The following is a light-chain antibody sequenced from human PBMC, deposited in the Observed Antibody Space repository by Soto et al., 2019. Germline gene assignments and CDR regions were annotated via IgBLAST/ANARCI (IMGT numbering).Light chain of an antibody. CDR2: DAS. J-gene: IGKJ1*01. V-gene: IGKV3-11*01. Sequence: EIVLTQSPATLSLSPGEGATLSCRASQSVSSFLAWYQQKPGQAPRLLIYDASNRATGIPARFSGSGSGTDFTLTISSLEPEDFALYYCQQRSSWPRTFGQGTKVDIK. CDR3: QQRSSWPRT. CDR1: QSVSSF.